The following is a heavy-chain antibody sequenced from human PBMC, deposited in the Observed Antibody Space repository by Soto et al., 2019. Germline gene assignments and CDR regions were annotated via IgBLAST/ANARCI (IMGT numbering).Heavy chain of an antibody. CDR3: GREGGVGATTGWD. J-gene: IGHJ4*02. Sequence: QVQLVQSGAEVKKPGSSVKVSCKASGGTFSSYAISWVRQAPGQGLEWMGGIIPIFGTANYAQKFQGRVTITADISTSTAYRGLSSLRSGDTAVYYCGREGGVGATTGWDWGQGTLVTVSS. D-gene: IGHD1-26*01. CDR2: IIPIFGTA. CDR1: GGTFSSYA. V-gene: IGHV1-69*06.